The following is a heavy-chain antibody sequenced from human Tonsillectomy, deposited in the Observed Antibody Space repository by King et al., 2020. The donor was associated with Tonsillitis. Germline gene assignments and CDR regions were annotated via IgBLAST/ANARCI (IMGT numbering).Heavy chain of an antibody. Sequence: QVQLVESGGGVVQPGRSLRLSCAASGFTFMSYGMQWGRQAPGKGLGWVAVIWYDGSNKYYADSVQGRVTISRDSSKNTVYLQMNSLRAEDTAVYYCARESSSWTALSHSWGQGTLVTVSS. CDR2: IWYDGSNK. V-gene: IGHV3-33*01. D-gene: IGHD6-13*01. CDR1: GFTFMSYG. CDR3: ARESSSWTALSHS. J-gene: IGHJ4*02.